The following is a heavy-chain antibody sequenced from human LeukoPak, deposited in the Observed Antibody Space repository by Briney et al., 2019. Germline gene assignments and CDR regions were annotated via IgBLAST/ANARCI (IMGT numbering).Heavy chain of an antibody. D-gene: IGHD3-9*01. J-gene: IGHJ3*02. CDR1: GFTFSNAW. CDR3: TTDRAFNESHYDILTAGTWFYLDAFDI. CDR2: IKSKTDGGTT. V-gene: IGHV3-15*01. Sequence: PGGSLRLSCAASGFTFSNAWMSWVRQAPGKGLEWVGRIKSKTDGGTTDYAAPVKGRFTISRDDSKNTLYLQMNSLKTEDTAVYYCTTDRAFNESHYDILTAGTWFYLDAFDIWGQGTMVTVSS.